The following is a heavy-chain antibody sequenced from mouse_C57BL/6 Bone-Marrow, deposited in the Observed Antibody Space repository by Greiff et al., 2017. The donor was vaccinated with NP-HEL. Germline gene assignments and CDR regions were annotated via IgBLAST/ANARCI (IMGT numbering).Heavy chain of an antibody. V-gene: IGHV1-5*01. CDR1: GCTFTSYW. J-gene: IGHJ3*01. CDR2: IYPGNSDT. D-gene: IGHD2-1*01. Sequence: VQLQQSGTVLARPGASVKMSCKTSGCTFTSYWMHWVKQRPGQGLEWIGAIYPGNSDTSYNQKFKGKAKLTAVTSASTAYMGLSSLTNEDSAVYYCTRGGGLYYPWFAYWGQGTLVTVSA. CDR3: TRGGGLYYPWFAY.